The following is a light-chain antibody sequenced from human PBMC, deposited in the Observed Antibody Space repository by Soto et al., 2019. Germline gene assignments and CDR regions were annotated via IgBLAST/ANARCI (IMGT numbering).Light chain of an antibody. V-gene: IGKV1-39*01. CDR3: QQSYTAPFT. CDR2: AAS. J-gene: IGKJ1*01. CDR1: HDISTY. Sequence: DIKLTQSPSLLSATEGDRVTITCRASHDISTYLAWYQQKPGKAPKFLIYAASSLQSGVPSRFSGSGSGTDFTLTISSLQPEDSATYYCQQSYTAPFTFGQGTNVDI.